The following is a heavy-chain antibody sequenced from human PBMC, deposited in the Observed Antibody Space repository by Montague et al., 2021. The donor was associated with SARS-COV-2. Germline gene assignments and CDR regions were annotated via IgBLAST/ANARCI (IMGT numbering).Heavy chain of an antibody. V-gene: IGHV4-4*07. CDR3: VRDQGRSNWNYPDY. J-gene: IGHJ4*02. CDR1: SGSISGYY. CDR2: IYNSGST. D-gene: IGHD1-20*01. Sequence: SETLSLTCTVSSGSISGYYWSWFRQSAGKGLEWIGRIYNSGSTSYNPSLKSRVTMSVDTSKNQFSLKLSSVTAADTAVYYCVRDQGRSNWNYPDYWGQGTLVTVSS.